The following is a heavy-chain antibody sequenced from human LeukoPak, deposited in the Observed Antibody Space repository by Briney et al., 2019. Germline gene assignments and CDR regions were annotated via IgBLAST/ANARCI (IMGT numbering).Heavy chain of an antibody. J-gene: IGHJ4*02. CDR1: GFTFSNYG. D-gene: IGHD3-22*01. Sequence: GRSLRLSCAASGFTFSNYGMHWVRQAPGRGLEWVAVIWYDESNNYYADSVKGRFTISRDNSKNTLHLQMNSLRAEDTAVYYCARGKLSSSAYSFDYWGQGTLVIVSS. CDR2: IWYDESNN. V-gene: IGHV3-33*01. CDR3: ARGKLSSSAYSFDY.